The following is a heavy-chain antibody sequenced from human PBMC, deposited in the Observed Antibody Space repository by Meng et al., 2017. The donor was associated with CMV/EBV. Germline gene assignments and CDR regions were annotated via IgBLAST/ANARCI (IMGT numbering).Heavy chain of an antibody. D-gene: IGHD1-26*01. CDR2: ISSSSSYI. J-gene: IGHJ4*02. CDR1: GFTFDDYG. CDR3: AREVGAIDY. Sequence: GESLKISCAASGFTFDDYGMSWVRQAPGKGLEWVSSISSSSSYIYYADSVKGRFTISRDNAKNSLYLQMNSLRAEDTAVYYCAREVGAIDYWGQGTLVTVSS. V-gene: IGHV3-21*01.